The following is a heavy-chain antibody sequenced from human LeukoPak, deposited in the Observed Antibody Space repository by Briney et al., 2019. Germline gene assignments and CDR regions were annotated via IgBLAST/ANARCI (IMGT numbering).Heavy chain of an antibody. Sequence: SETLCLTCAVSGFSISSSSYYWGWIGQPPGEGLEWIGSIYYSGSSYYDPSLKSRVTISVHTSKNQFSLKLSSVTAADTAVYYCAGPSPAAGWFDPWGQGTLVTVSS. CDR1: GFSISSSSYY. CDR2: IYYSGSS. V-gene: IGHV4-39*01. D-gene: IGHD2-2*01. J-gene: IGHJ5*02. CDR3: AGPSPAAGWFDP.